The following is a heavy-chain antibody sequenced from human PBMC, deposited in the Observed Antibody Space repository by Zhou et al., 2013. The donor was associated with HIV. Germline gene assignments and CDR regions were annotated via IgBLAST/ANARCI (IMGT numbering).Heavy chain of an antibody. D-gene: IGHD6-19*01. CDR2: INPNSGGT. J-gene: IGHJ5*02. CDR1: GGIFSNYG. Sequence: QVQLAQSGSEVKKPGSSVKVSCKTSGGIFSNYGIHWVRQAPGQGLEWMGWINPNSGGTNYAQKFQGWVTMTRDTSISTAYMELSRLRSDDTAVYYCARGRIAVAGTETNWFDPWGQGTLVTVSS. CDR3: ARGRIAVAGTETNWFDP. V-gene: IGHV1-2*04.